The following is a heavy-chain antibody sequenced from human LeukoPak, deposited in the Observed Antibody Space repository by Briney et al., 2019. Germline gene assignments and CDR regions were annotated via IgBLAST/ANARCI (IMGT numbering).Heavy chain of an antibody. CDR3: ARALEPRDTAMVPLDY. J-gene: IGHJ4*02. D-gene: IGHD5-18*01. Sequence: ASVKVSCKASGYTFTSYYMHWVRQAPGQGLEWMGIINPSGGSTSYAQKFQGRVTMTRGTSTSTVYMELSSLRSEDTAVYYCARALEPRDTAMVPLDYWGQGTLVTVSS. CDR2: INPSGGST. V-gene: IGHV1-46*01. CDR1: GYTFTSYY.